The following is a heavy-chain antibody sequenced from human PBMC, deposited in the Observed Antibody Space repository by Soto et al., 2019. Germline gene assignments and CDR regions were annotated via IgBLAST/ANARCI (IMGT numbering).Heavy chain of an antibody. J-gene: IGHJ6*02. CDR2: IIPIFGKA. CDR3: AXXXXXXXXXXGSCYSVTPYYYYYGMDV. CDR1: XXTXSSYA. Sequence: EASVKVSCKSSXXTXSSYAISWVRQAPGQGLEWMGGIIPIFGKANYEQKLQXXXXXXADESTXTAYMELSSLRSEDTAVYYCAXXXXXXXXXXGSCYSVTPYYYYYGMDVWGQGTTVTVS. V-gene: IGHV1-69*13. D-gene: IGHD2-15*01.